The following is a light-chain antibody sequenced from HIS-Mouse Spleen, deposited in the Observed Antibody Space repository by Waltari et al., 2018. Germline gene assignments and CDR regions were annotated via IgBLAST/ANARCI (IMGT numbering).Light chain of an antibody. J-gene: IGLJ3*02. CDR2: EVS. Sequence: QSALTQPPSASGSPGQSVTISCTGTSSDVGGYNYVSWYQQHPGKAPKLMMYEVSKRASGVPERCSGSKSGNTASLTVSGLQAEDEADYYCSSYAGSNNWVFGGGTKLTVL. V-gene: IGLV2-8*01. CDR3: SSYAGSNNWV. CDR1: SSDVGGYNY.